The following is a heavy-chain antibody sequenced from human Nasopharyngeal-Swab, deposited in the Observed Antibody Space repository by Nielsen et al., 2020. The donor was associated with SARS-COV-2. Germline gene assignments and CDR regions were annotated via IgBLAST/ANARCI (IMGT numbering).Heavy chain of an antibody. CDR1: GFKFDDYG. V-gene: IGHV3-30*03. CDR2: ISYDGSNK. CDR3: ATEPVTYYYDSSGYPADY. D-gene: IGHD3-22*01. Sequence: GGSLRLSCAASGFKFDDYGMYWVRQAPGKGLEWVAVISYDGSNKYYADSVKGRFTISRDNSKNTLYLQMNSLRAEDTAVYYCATEPVTYYYDSSGYPADYWGQGTLVTVSS. J-gene: IGHJ4*02.